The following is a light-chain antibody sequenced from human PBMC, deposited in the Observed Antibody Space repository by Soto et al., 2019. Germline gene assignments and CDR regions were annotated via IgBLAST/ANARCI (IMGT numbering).Light chain of an antibody. CDR2: GAS. Sequence: EIVLTQSPGTLSLSPGERATLSCRASQSVSSSYLAWYQQKPGQAPRLLIYGASSRATGIPDRFSGSVSGTDLTITISRLEPEDCAVYDGQQYGDSPQTFGPGTKVDIK. V-gene: IGKV3-20*01. J-gene: IGKJ1*01. CDR3: QQYGDSPQT. CDR1: QSVSSSY.